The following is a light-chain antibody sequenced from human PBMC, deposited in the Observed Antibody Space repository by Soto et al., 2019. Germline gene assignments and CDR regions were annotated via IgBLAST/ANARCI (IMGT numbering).Light chain of an antibody. Sequence: DIQMTQSPSPLSASVGDRVTITCQASQNINNYLHWYQQKPGRAPKLLIYDASNLEAGVPSRFRGSGSGTDFTFTISRLQPEDIATYYCQQYDNLPTFGQGTRLEIK. J-gene: IGKJ5*01. CDR1: QNINNY. V-gene: IGKV1-33*01. CDR2: DAS. CDR3: QQYDNLPT.